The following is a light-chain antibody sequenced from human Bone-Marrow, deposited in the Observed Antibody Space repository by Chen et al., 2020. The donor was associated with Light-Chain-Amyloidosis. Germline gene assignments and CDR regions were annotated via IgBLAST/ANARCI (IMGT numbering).Light chain of an antibody. CDR3: QVWDRSSDRPV. J-gene: IGLJ3*02. Sequence: YVLTQPSSVSVAPGQTATIACGGNNIGSTSVHWYQQTPGQAPLLVVYDDSDRPSGLPERLSGTNAGKTATLTISRVEAGDEADYYCQVWDRSSDRPVFGGGTKLTVL. CDR1: NIGSTS. CDR2: DDS. V-gene: IGLV3-21*02.